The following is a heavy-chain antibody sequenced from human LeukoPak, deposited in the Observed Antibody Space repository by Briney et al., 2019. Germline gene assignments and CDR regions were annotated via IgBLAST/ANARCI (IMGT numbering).Heavy chain of an antibody. V-gene: IGHV1-18*01. CDR3: ARVLTYYYGSGSYEATVSNWFDP. CDR2: ISAYNGNT. Sequence: ASVKVSCKDSGYTFTSYGISWVRQAPGQGLEWMGGISAYNGNTNYAQKLQGRVTMTTDTSTSTAYMELRSLRSDDTAVYYCARVLTYYYGSGSYEATVSNWFDPWGQGTLVTVSS. J-gene: IGHJ5*02. D-gene: IGHD3-10*01. CDR1: GYTFTSYG.